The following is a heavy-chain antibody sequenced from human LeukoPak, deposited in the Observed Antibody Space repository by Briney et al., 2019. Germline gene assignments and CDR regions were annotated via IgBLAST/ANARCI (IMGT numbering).Heavy chain of an antibody. CDR1: GFTFSRYW. D-gene: IGHD1-26*01. J-gene: IGHJ4*02. V-gene: IGHV3-74*01. CDR3: AKDDGTYGIDY. CDR2: INSDGSYT. Sequence: GGSLRLSCAASGFTFSRYWMHWVRQGPGKGLVCVSRINSDGSYTSYADSVKGRFTISRDNDKSTLYLQMNSLRADDTSVYYCAKDDGTYGIDYWGQGTLVTVSS.